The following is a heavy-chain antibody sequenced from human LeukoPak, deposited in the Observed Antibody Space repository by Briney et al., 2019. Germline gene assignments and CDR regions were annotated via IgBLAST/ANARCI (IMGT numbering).Heavy chain of an antibody. CDR3: ARDLALHSGRDAGAFDI. Sequence: GGSLRLSCAASGFAFSSYSMNWVRQAPGKGLGWVSSISSSSSYIYYADSVRGRFTISRGNAKNSLYLQMNSLRAEDTAVYYCARDLALHSGRDAGAFDIWGQGTMVTVSS. D-gene: IGHD1-26*01. V-gene: IGHV3-21*01. CDR1: GFAFSSYS. CDR2: ISSSSSYI. J-gene: IGHJ3*02.